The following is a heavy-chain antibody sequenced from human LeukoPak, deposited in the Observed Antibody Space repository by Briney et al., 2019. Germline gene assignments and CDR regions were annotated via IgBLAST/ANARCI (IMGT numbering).Heavy chain of an antibody. J-gene: IGHJ4*02. CDR3: ARDPRIAVAGNYYFDY. CDR1: GFTFSSYA. V-gene: IGHV3-30-3*01. CDR2: ISYDGSNK. Sequence: PGGSLRLSCAASGFTFSSYAMHWVRQAPGKGLEWVAVISYDGSNKYYADSVKGRFTISRDNSKNTVYLQMNSLRAEDTAVYNCARDPRIAVAGNYYFDYWGQGTLVTVSS. D-gene: IGHD6-19*01.